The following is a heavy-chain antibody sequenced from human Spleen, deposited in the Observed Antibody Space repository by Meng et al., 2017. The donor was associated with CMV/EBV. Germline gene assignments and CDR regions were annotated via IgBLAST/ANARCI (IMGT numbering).Heavy chain of an antibody. CDR2: IRYDGSNK. CDR3: AKIPGFVEMATITG. CDR1: GYSFTSYW. J-gene: IGHJ4*02. Sequence: GGSLRLSCKGSGYSFTSYWIGWVRQAPGKGLEWVAFIRYDGSNKYYADSVKGRFTISRDNSKNTLYLQMNSLRAEDTAVYYCAKIPGFVEMATITGWGQGTLVTVSS. D-gene: IGHD5-24*01. V-gene: IGHV3-30*02.